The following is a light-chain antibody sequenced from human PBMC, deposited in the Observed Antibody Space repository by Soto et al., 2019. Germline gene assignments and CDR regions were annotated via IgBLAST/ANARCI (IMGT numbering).Light chain of an antibody. J-gene: IGLJ1*01. CDR3: YSYAGSTSHV. CDR1: SSDVWSYNL. CDR2: EGS. V-gene: IGLV2-23*01. Sequence: QSALTQPASVSGSPGQSITISCTGTSSDVWSYNLVSWYQQHPGKAPKFIIYEGSKRPSGVSDRFSGSKSGNTASLTISGIQPEDEADYYCYSYAGSTSHVFGSGTKVTVL.